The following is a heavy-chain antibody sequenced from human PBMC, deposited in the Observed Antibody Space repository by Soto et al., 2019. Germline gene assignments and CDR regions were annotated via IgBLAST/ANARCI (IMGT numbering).Heavy chain of an antibody. V-gene: IGHV4-59*01. D-gene: IGHD5-12*01. CDR2: IHYSGST. Sequence: SETLSLTCTVSGGSISDYYWSWIRQPPGKGLEWIGYIHYSGSTNYNPSLKSRVTISVDTSKNQFSLKLSSVTAADTAVYYCARDRPPRGYSGYVFAMDVWGQGTTVTVSS. CDR3: ARDRPPRGYSGYVFAMDV. CDR1: GGSISDYY. J-gene: IGHJ6*02.